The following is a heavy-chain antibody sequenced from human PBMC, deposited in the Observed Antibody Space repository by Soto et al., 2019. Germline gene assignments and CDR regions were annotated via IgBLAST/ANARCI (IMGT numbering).Heavy chain of an antibody. V-gene: IGHV3-33*01. CDR2: IVRDGGQK. J-gene: IGHJ4*02. Sequence: QVHLVESGGGVVQPGRPLRLSCAASGFTFSRYGMHWVRQAPGKGLEWVGVIVRDGGQKQYADSVRGRFTISRDNSRDTLYLEVNSVTVEDTAVYYCARDDDFEDNGRDYWGQGTLVTVSS. CDR3: ARDDDFEDNGRDY. CDR1: GFTFSRYG. D-gene: IGHD1-1*01.